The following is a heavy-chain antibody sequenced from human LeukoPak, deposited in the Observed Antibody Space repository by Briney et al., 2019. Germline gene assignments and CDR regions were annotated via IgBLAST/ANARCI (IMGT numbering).Heavy chain of an antibody. D-gene: IGHD4-23*01. CDR2: ISYGGGA. CDR1: GGSISSNNYY. V-gene: IGHV4-39*01. Sequence: PSETLSLTCTVSGGSISSNNYYWGWIRQPPGKGLEWIGSISYGGGAHYNPSLKSRVTISVDTSKNQFSLKLTSLTAADTAVYHCATGPGAGYGGGHWFDPWGQGTLVTVSS. J-gene: IGHJ5*02. CDR3: ATGPGAGYGGGHWFDP.